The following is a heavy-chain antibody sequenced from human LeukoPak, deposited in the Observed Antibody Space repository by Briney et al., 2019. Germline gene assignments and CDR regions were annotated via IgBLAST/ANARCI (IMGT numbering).Heavy chain of an antibody. CDR1: GYTFTSYD. J-gene: IGHJ5*02. V-gene: IGHV1-8*02. D-gene: IGHD3-22*01. Sequence: ASVKVSRKASGYTFTSYDINWVRQATGQGLEWMGWMNPNSGNTGYAQKFQGRVTMTRNTSISTAYMELSSLRSEDTAVYYCARGGSSGYYYVGPWFDPWGQGTLVTVSS. CDR2: MNPNSGNT. CDR3: ARGGSSGYYYVGPWFDP.